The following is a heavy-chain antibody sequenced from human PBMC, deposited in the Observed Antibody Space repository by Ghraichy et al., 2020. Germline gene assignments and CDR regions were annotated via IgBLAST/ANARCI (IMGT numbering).Heavy chain of an antibody. CDR2: IYSGGSA. CDR1: GFTVSSNY. D-gene: IGHD4-11*01. V-gene: IGHV3-66*01. J-gene: IGHJ4*02. Sequence: GGSLRLSCAASGFTVSSNYMSWVRQAPGKGLEWVSVIYSGGSAYYADSVKGRFTISRDNSKNTLYLQMNSLRAEDTAVYYCARANDDYSNYVVRSQIVGQYYFDYWGQGTLVTVSS. CDR3: ARANDDYSNYVVRSQIVGQYYFDY.